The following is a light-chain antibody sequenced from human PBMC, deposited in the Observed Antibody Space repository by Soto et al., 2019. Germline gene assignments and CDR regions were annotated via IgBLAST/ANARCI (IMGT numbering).Light chain of an antibody. J-gene: IGKJ5*01. V-gene: IGKV3-11*01. Sequence: IVLTQSPATLSSSPWETATLSCRASQYVGTRLAWYQHKPGQAPRLLIYYTSNRATGIPARFSGSGSGTDFTLTISSLAPEDFAVYYCQQRSNWLITFGQGTRLEIK. CDR3: QQRSNWLIT. CDR1: QYVGTR. CDR2: YTS.